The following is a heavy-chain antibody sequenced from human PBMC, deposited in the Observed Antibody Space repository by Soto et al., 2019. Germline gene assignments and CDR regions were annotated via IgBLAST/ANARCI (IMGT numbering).Heavy chain of an antibody. CDR1: GYTFTSYA. Sequence: ASVKVSCKASGYTFTSYAMHWVRQAPGQRLEWMGWINAGNGNTKYSQKFQGRVTITRDTSASTAYMELSSLRSEDTAVYYCARDSQQFNPNWFDPWGQGTLVTVSS. V-gene: IGHV1-3*01. CDR2: INAGNGNT. CDR3: ARDSQQFNPNWFDP. D-gene: IGHD6-13*01. J-gene: IGHJ5*02.